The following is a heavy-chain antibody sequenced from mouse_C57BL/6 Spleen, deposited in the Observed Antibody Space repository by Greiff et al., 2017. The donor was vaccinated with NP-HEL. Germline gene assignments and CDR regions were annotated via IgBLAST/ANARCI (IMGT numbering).Heavy chain of an antibody. CDR3: ATAQATAMDY. J-gene: IGHJ4*01. CDR2: INPGSGGT. V-gene: IGHV1-54*01. CDR1: GYAFTNYL. D-gene: IGHD3-2*02. Sequence: VQLQQSGAELVRPGTSVKVSCKASGYAFTNYLIEWVKQRPGQGLEWIGVINPGSGGTNYNEKFKGKATLTADKSSSTAYMQLSSLTSEDSAVYFCATAQATAMDYWGQGTSVTVSS.